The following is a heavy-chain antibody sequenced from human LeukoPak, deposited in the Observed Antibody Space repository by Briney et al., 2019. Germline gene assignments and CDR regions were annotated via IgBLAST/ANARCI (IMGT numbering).Heavy chain of an antibody. CDR3: ARERRQWELRGDFDC. CDR2: IYYDGST. J-gene: IGHJ4*02. CDR1: GDSISNTYYY. V-gene: IGHV4-39*07. D-gene: IGHD1-26*01. Sequence: PSETLSLTCTVSGDSISNTYYYWGWIRQPPGKGLEGIASIYYDGSTSYNPSLKSRVTISVDTSKNQFSLKVSSVTAADTAVYYCARERRQWELRGDFDCWGQGTLVTVSS.